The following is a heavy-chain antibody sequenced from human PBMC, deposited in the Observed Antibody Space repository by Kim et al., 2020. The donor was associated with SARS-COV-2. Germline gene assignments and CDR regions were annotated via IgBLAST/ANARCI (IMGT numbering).Heavy chain of an antibody. V-gene: IGHV4-59*09. J-gene: IGHJ4*02. CDR3: AGGSIAAAAPSFDY. D-gene: IGHD6-13*01. Sequence: NPSLKSRVTISVDTSKNQFSLKLSSVTAADTAVYYCAGGSIAAAAPSFDYWGQGTLVTVSS.